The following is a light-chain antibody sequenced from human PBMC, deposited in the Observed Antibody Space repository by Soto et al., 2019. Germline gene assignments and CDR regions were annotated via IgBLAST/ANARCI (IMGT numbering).Light chain of an antibody. Sequence: DIQMTQSPSSLSASVGDRVTITCRASQSISNYLNWYQQKPGKAPKLLISSASTLQTGVPSSFSGSRSGTDFTLTISSLHPEDFATYDCQQSYSTPPTFGQGTKVEIK. CDR1: QSISNY. V-gene: IGKV1-39*01. CDR3: QQSYSTPPT. CDR2: SAS. J-gene: IGKJ1*01.